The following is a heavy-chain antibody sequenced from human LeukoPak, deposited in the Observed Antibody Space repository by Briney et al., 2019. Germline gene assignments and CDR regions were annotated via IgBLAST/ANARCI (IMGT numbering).Heavy chain of an antibody. CDR3: ARNSGPFDS. D-gene: IGHD4-23*01. V-gene: IGHV3-74*01. Sequence: GGSLRLSCAASGFTFSSYAMSWVRQAPGKGLVWVSRVNTDGSDPIYADSVKGRFTISRDNAKNTLYLQMNSLRAEDTAVYYCARNSGPFDSWGQGALVTVSS. J-gene: IGHJ4*02. CDR2: VNTDGSDP. CDR1: GFTFSSYA.